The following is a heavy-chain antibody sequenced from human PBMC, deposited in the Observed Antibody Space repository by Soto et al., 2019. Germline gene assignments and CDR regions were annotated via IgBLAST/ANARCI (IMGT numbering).Heavy chain of an antibody. CDR3: GRTFGGHLYSFDF. Sequence: GESLKISCKGFGYRFTSYWIGWVRQMPGKGLEWMGIINPYDSDTRYSPSFQGQVTISADKSISTVYLQWSSLKASGTAIYYCGRTFGGHLYSFDFWGQGTLVTVSS. CDR2: INPYDSDT. J-gene: IGHJ4*02. CDR1: GYRFTSYW. D-gene: IGHD3-16*01. V-gene: IGHV5-51*01.